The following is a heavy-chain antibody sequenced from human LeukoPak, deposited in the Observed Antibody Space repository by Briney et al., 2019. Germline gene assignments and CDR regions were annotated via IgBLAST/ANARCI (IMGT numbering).Heavy chain of an antibody. CDR3: ARVEASGYDYGAFDY. J-gene: IGHJ4*02. CDR2: IKQDGSEK. V-gene: IGHV3-7*01. D-gene: IGHD5-12*01. Sequence: GALRLSCAASGFIVSNNYMSWVRQAPGKGLEWVANIKQDGSEKYYVDSVKGRFTISRDNAKNSLYLQMNSLRAEDTAVYYCARVEASGYDYGAFDYWGQGTLVTVSS. CDR1: GFIVSNNY.